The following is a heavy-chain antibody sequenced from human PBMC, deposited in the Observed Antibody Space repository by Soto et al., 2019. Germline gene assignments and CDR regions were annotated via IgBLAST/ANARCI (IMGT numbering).Heavy chain of an antibody. V-gene: IGHV3-30*03. J-gene: IGHJ4*02. D-gene: IGHD1-20*01. Sequence: GGSLRLSCAVSGFTFSNSGMHWVRQAPGKGLEWVALISSNGLTKYYADSVKGRFTISRDNSKDTLYLQMDSLRPEDTALYYCASRITPGYWGQGTLVTVSS. CDR1: GFTFSNSG. CDR3: ASRITPGY. CDR2: ISSNGLTK.